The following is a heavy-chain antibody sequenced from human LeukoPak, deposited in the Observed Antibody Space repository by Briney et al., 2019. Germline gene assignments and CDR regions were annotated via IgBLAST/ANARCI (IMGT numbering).Heavy chain of an antibody. CDR3: ARARIGTSGTKSNRWFDP. Sequence: GGSLRLSCAASGFTVTTNYMTWVRQAPGKGLEWVSHIYAGGETFYADSVKGRFTVSRDKSSNTLYLQMNSLSAEDTAFYYCARARIGTSGTKSNRWFDPWGQGILATVAS. CDR2: IYAGGET. J-gene: IGHJ5*02. D-gene: IGHD1-1*01. V-gene: IGHV3-66*02. CDR1: GFTVTTNY.